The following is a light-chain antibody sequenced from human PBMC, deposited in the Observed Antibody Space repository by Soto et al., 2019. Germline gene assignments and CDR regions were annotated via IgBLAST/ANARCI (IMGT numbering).Light chain of an antibody. CDR3: MQALQHWKT. CDR2: LGS. CDR1: QSLLHSNGYNY. Sequence: DIVMTQSPLSLPVTPGEPASISCRSSQSLLHSNGYNYLDWYLQKPGQSPQLLIYLGSNRASGVPDRFSGSGSGTDFTLKISRVEAEDVGVYYCMQALQHWKTFGQGTKLEIK. V-gene: IGKV2-28*01. J-gene: IGKJ2*01.